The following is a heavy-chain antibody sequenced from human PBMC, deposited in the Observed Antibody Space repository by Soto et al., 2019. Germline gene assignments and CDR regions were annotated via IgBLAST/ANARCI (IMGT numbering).Heavy chain of an antibody. J-gene: IGHJ6*03. CDR1: GFTFSSYG. CDR2: IWYDGSNK. V-gene: IGHV3-33*01. Sequence: PGGSLRLSCAASGFTFSSYGMHWVRQAPGKGLEWVAVIWYDGSNKYYADSVKGRFTISRDNSKNTLYLQMNSLRAEDTAVYYCARQLNYYYYLDVWGQGTTVTVSS. D-gene: IGHD1-1*01. CDR3: ARQLNYYYYLDV.